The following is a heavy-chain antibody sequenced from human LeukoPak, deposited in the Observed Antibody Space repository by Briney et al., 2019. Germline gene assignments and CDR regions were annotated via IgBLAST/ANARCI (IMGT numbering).Heavy chain of an antibody. J-gene: IGHJ4*02. Sequence: SETLSPTCTVSGGSISSYYWSWIRQPPGKGLEWIGYIYYSGSTNYNPSLKSRVTISVDTSKNQFSLKLSSVTAADTAVYYCARSAFGGVIDHLGYWGQGTLVTVSS. CDR3: ARSAFGGVIDHLGY. V-gene: IGHV4-59*01. D-gene: IGHD3-16*02. CDR1: GGSISSYY. CDR2: IYYSGST.